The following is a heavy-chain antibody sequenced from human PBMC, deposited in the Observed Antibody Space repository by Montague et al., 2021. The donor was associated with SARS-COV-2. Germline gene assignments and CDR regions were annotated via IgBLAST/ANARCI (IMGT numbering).Heavy chain of an antibody. J-gene: IGHJ5*02. CDR3: ARQIQQVVLSPAKLTNWFDP. Sequence: SETRSLTCTVSGASITSSNWWNWVRQPPGKGLEWIGQIYHSGSTNYNPSLKSRLTPSLDKSKNQFSLNLSSVTAADTAVYYCARQIQQVVLSPAKLTNWFDPWGLGTLVTVAS. CDR2: IYHSGST. CDR1: GASITSSNW. D-gene: IGHD2-15*01. V-gene: IGHV4-4*02.